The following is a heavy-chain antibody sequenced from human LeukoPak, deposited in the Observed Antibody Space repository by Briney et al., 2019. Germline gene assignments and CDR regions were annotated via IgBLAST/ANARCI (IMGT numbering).Heavy chain of an antibody. V-gene: IGHV3-30*04. CDR2: ISYDGSNK. J-gene: IGHJ6*02. Sequence: GGSLRLSCAASGFTFSSYAMHWVRQAPGKGLEWVAVISYDGSNKYYADSVKGRFTISRDNSKNTLYLQMNSLRAEDTAVYYCARGGIAAAGSYYYYYGMDVWGQGTLVTVSS. CDR3: ARGGIAAAGSYYYYYGMDV. CDR1: GFTFSSYA. D-gene: IGHD6-13*01.